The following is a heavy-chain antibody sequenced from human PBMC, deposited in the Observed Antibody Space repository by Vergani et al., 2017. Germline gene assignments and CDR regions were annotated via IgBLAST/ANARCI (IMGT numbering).Heavy chain of an antibody. D-gene: IGHD1-1*01. CDR3: ARLGNEKRLDS. Sequence: QVQLVESEGGVVQPGRSLTLSCVASGFTFSSHGMHWVRQAPGKGLEWVAVIWYDGSNKYYGNSVKGRFTISRDNSKNTLYLQMNSLGVEDTAVYYCARLGNEKRLDSWGQGTLVTVSS. J-gene: IGHJ5*01. CDR2: IWYDGSNK. CDR1: GFTFSSHG. V-gene: IGHV3-33*01.